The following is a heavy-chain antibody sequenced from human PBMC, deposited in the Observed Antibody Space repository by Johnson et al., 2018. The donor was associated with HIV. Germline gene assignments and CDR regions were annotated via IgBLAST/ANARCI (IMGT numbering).Heavy chain of an antibody. CDR1: GFTFSDYY. D-gene: IGHD4-23*01. CDR2: ISSSGSTI. Sequence: QVQLVESGGGLVQPGGSLRLSCAASGFTFSDYYMSWIRQAPGKGLEWVSYISSSGSTIYYADSVKGRFTISRDNAKNTLYLQMNSLRPEDTAVYFCAKRATVVSGAPSDAFDIWGQGTMVTVSS. V-gene: IGHV3-11*01. CDR3: AKRATVVSGAPSDAFDI. J-gene: IGHJ3*02.